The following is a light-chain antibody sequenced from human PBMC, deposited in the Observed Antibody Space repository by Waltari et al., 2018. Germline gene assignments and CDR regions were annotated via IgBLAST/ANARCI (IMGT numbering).Light chain of an antibody. J-gene: IGLJ1*01. CDR2: STS. V-gene: IGLV1-44*01. Sequence: QSVLTQPPSASGTPGQRVTISCSGSYSNIGNNPVNWYQPLPGTAPTLLLHSTSQRPSGVPDRFSGSKSGTSVSLAISGLQSDDEADYYCATWDGSLEGYVFGTGTKVSVL. CDR1: YSNIGNNP. CDR3: ATWDGSLEGYV.